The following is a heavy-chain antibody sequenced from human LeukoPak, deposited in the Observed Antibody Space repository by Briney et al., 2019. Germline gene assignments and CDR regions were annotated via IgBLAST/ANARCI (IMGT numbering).Heavy chain of an antibody. D-gene: IGHD6-19*01. V-gene: IGHV3-7*03. CDR3: AKDLVAVAGIGVYDY. CDR2: IKQDGSEK. CDR1: GFTFSSYW. Sequence: GGSLRLSCAASGFTFSSYWMSWVRQAPGKGLEWVANIKQDGSEKYYVDSVKGRFTISRDNAKNSLYLQMNSLRAEDTAVYYCAKDLVAVAGIGVYDYWGQGTLVTVSS. J-gene: IGHJ4*02.